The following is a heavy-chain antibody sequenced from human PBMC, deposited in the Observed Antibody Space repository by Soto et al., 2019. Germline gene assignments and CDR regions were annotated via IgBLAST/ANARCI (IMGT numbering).Heavy chain of an antibody. V-gene: IGHV3-7*01. J-gene: IGHJ3*02. CDR2: IKKDGSEK. Sequence: EVQLVESGGGLVQPGGSLRLSCAASGFTFSNYWMSWVRQAPGKGLEWVANIKKDGSEKDDVDSVKGRFTISRDNAKNSLYLQMNSLRAEDTAVYYCARDLVGYCSGGNCNDAFDIWGQGTMVTVSS. D-gene: IGHD2-15*01. CDR3: ARDLVGYCSGGNCNDAFDI. CDR1: GFTFSNYW.